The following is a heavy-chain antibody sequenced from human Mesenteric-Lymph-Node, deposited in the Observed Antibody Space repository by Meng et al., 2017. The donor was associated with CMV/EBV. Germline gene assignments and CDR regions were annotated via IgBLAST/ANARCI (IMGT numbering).Heavy chain of an antibody. V-gene: IGHV4-39*07. Sequence: SETLSLTCTVSGGSISSSSYYWGWIRQPPGKGLEWIGSIYYSGSTYYNTSLKSRVTISVDTSKNQFSLKLSSVTAADTAVYYCARDRMVGATTYYFDYWGQGTLVTVSS. CDR1: GGSISSSSYY. CDR3: ARDRMVGATTYYFDY. CDR2: IYYSGST. D-gene: IGHD1-26*01. J-gene: IGHJ4*02.